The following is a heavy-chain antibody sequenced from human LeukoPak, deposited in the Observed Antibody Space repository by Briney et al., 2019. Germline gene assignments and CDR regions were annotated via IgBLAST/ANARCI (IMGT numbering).Heavy chain of an antibody. D-gene: IGHD3-22*01. J-gene: IGHJ4*02. CDR3: VRDVYDSSGYFY. CDR2: ISSSSSTI. V-gene: IGHV3-48*04. Sequence: GGSLRLSCGASGFTLSSYSMNWVRQAPGKGLEWVSYISSSSSTIYYADSVKGRFTISRDNAKNSLYLQMNSLRAEDTAVYYCVRDVYDSSGYFYWGQGTLVTVSS. CDR1: GFTLSSYS.